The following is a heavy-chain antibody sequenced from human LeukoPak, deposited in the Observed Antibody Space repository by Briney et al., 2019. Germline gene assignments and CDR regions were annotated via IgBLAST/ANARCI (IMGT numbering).Heavy chain of an antibody. D-gene: IGHD2-2*02. Sequence: PGGSLRLSCAASGFTFSSYSMNWVRQAPGKGLGWVSSISSSSTYIYYADSVKGRFTISRDNAKNSLYLQMNSLRAEDTAVYYCARDPPPCTSTTCYTGFDYWGQGTLVTVSS. CDR2: ISSSSTYI. CDR3: ARDPPPCTSTTCYTGFDY. CDR1: GFTFSSYS. V-gene: IGHV3-21*01. J-gene: IGHJ4*02.